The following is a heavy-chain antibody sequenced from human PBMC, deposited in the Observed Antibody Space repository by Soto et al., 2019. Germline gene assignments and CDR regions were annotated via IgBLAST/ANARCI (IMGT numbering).Heavy chain of an antibody. D-gene: IGHD1-1*01. V-gene: IGHV5-10-1*01. CDR1: GYSFTSYW. CDR3: ARVSRRDVYKWIGYYYYYGMDV. CDR2: IDPSDSYT. J-gene: IGHJ6*02. Sequence: GESLKISCKGSGYSFTSYWISWVRQMPGKGLEWMGRIDPSDSYTNYSPSFQGHVTISADKSISTAYLQWSSLKASDTAMYYCARVSRRDVYKWIGYYYYYGMDVWGQGTTVTVSS.